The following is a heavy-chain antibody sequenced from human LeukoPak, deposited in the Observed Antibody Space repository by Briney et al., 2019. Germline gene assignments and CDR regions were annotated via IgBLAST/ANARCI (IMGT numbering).Heavy chain of an antibody. V-gene: IGHV3-48*03. CDR2: ISSSGTI. Sequence: PGGSLRLSCAASGFTFRSYEMNWVRQAPGKGLEWVSYISSSGTIYYADSVKGRFTISRDNAKNSLYLHMNSLRAEDTAAYYCARGGYCSGGTCYSYNAFDIWGQGTMVTVSS. CDR3: ARGGYCSGGTCYSYNAFDI. J-gene: IGHJ3*02. D-gene: IGHD2-15*01. CDR1: GFTFRSYE.